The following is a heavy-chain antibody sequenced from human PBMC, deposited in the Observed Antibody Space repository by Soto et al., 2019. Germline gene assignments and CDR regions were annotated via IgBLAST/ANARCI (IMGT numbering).Heavy chain of an antibody. CDR1: GYTFTSYG. CDR3: ARGPFGDYEVYGMDV. D-gene: IGHD4-17*01. J-gene: IGHJ6*02. Sequence: ASVKVSCKASGYTFTSYGISWARQAPGQGLEWMGWISAYNGNTNYAQKLQGRVTMTTDTSTSTAYMELRSLRSDDTAVYYCARGPFGDYEVYGMDVWGQGTTVTVSS. V-gene: IGHV1-18*04. CDR2: ISAYNGNT.